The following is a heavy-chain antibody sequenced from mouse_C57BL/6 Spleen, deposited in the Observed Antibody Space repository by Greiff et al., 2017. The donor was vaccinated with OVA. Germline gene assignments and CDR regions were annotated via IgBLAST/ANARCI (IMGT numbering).Heavy chain of an antibody. CDR2: IYPGDGDT. J-gene: IGHJ2*01. CDR1: GYAFSSSW. CDR3: AGGEGTRGFDY. D-gene: IGHD3-3*01. Sequence: QVQLQQSGPELVKPGASVKISCKASGYAFSSSWMNWVKQRPGKGLEWIGRIYPGDGDTNYNGKFKGKATLTADKSSSTAYMQLSSLTSEDAAVYFCAGGEGTRGFDYWGQGTTLTVSS. V-gene: IGHV1-82*01.